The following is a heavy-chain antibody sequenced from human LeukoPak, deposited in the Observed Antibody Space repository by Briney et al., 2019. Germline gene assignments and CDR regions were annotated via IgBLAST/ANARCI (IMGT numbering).Heavy chain of an antibody. CDR2: INPNSGGT. D-gene: IGHD2-2*01. Sequence: GAPLKVSCKASLYTFTGYYTHWVRQAPGQRLEWRGWINPNSGGTNSAQKFQGRVTIAADESTSTAYLELSSLRSEDTDVYYCARFAVPGAIGSGRVFWFDPWGQGTLVTVSS. V-gene: IGHV1-2*02. CDR3: ARFAVPGAIGSGRVFWFDP. CDR1: LYTFTGYY. J-gene: IGHJ5*02.